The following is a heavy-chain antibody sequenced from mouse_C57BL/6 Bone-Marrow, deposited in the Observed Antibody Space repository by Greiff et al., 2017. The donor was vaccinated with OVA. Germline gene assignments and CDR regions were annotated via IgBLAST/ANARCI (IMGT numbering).Heavy chain of an antibody. CDR2: IRSKSNNYAT. J-gene: IGHJ1*03. Sequence: EVNLVESGGGLVQPKGSLKLSCAASGFSFNTYAMNWVRQAPGKGLEWVARIRSKSNNYATYYADSVKDRFTISRDDSESMLYLQMNNLKTEDTAMYYCVRHSRITTVVSPYWYFDVWGTGTTVTVSS. CDR3: VRHSRITTVVSPYWYFDV. CDR1: GFSFNTYA. D-gene: IGHD1-1*01. V-gene: IGHV10-1*01.